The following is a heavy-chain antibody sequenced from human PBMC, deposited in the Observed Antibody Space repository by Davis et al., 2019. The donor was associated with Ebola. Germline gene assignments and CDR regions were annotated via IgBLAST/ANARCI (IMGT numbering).Heavy chain of an antibody. Sequence: GESLKISCAASGFTFSSYAMHWVRQAPGKGLEWVAVISYDGSNKYYADSVKGRFTISRDNSKNTLYLQMNSLRAEDTAVYYCARDFGYYDSSGYYYWYYGMDVWGQGTTVTVSS. V-gene: IGHV3-30*14. CDR1: GFTFSSYA. CDR3: ARDFGYYDSSGYYYWYYGMDV. J-gene: IGHJ6*02. CDR2: ISYDGSNK. D-gene: IGHD3-22*01.